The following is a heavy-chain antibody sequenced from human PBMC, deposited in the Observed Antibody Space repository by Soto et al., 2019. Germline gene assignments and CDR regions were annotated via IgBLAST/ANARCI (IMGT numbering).Heavy chain of an antibody. CDR3: ANQLRGSGWYPLDS. V-gene: IGHV3-30*18. J-gene: IGHJ4*02. CDR1: GFSLSSSD. CDR2: SSFDGTQQ. D-gene: IGHD6-19*01. Sequence: GGSLRLSCTASGFSLSSSDMHWVRQAPGKGLEWLAVSSFDGTQQFYGDSVKGRFTVSRDNSNNTLYLEMNSLRTEDTAVYYCANQLRGSGWYPLDSRSQGTPVTVSS.